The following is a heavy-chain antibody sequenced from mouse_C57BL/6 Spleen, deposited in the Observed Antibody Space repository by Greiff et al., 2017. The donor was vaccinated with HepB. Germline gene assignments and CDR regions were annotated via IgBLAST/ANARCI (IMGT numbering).Heavy chain of an antibody. D-gene: IGHD2-12*01. CDR3: ARSYYSRSSYWYFDV. J-gene: IGHJ1*03. CDR2: IYPGSGST. Sequence: VQLQQPGAELVKPGASVKMSCKASGYTFTSYWITWVKQRPGQGLEWIGDIYPGSGSTNYNEKFKSKATLTVDTSSSTAYMQLSSLTSEDSAVYYCARSYYSRSSYWYFDVWGTGTTVTVSS. V-gene: IGHV1-55*01. CDR1: GYTFTSYW.